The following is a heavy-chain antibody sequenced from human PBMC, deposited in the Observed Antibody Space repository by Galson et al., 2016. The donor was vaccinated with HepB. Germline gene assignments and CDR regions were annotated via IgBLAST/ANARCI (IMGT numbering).Heavy chain of an antibody. CDR3: ARDGSDTIYYYYYNMGV. D-gene: IGHD2-2*03. Sequence: SVKVSCKASGYTFSDYYLHWVRQAPGQGLEWMGRINPSSGGTNYAQKFQGRVTMTSDTSISTAYMELSWLRSDDTAVYYCARDGSDTIYYYYYNMGVWGQGTTVTVSS. J-gene: IGHJ6*02. V-gene: IGHV1-2*06. CDR2: INPSSGGT. CDR1: GYTFSDYY.